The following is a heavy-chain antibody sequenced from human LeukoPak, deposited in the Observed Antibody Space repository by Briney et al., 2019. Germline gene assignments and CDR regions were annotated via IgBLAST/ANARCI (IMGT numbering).Heavy chain of an antibody. CDR2: IYSAGST. D-gene: IGHD6-19*01. Sequence: SESLSLTCTVSGVSISSHYWSWIRQPPGKGLEWIWAIYSAGSTNYNPSLKSRFTISVETSKNQFSLKLNSLTAADTAVYYCGSLGIRRGWYYFDYWGQGTLVTVSS. CDR3: GSLGIRRGWYYFDY. V-gene: IGHV4-59*11. CDR1: GVSISSHY. J-gene: IGHJ4*02.